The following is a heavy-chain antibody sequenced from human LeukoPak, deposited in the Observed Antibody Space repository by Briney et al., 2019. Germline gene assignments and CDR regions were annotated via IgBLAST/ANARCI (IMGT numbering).Heavy chain of an antibody. CDR1: GFTFSSYS. Sequence: GGSLRLSCAASGFTFSSYSMNWVRQAPGKGLEWVSYISSSSSTIYYADSVKGRFTISRDNAKNSLYLQMNSLRAEDTAVYYCARVKGWYGGHFDYWGQGTLVTVSS. CDR3: ARVKGWYGGHFDY. D-gene: IGHD6-19*01. J-gene: IGHJ4*02. CDR2: ISSSSSTI. V-gene: IGHV3-48*04.